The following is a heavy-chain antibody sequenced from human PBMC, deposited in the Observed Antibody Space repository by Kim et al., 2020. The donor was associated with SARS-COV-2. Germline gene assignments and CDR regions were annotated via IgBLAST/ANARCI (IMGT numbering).Heavy chain of an antibody. V-gene: IGHV4-61*01. J-gene: IGHJ4*02. D-gene: IGHD3-9*01. CDR3: ARMQNYDILTGYSLFDY. Sequence: SETLSLTCTVSGGSVSSGSYYWSWIRQPPGKGLEWIGYIYYSGSTNYNPSLKSRVTISVDTSKNQFSLKLSSVTAAYTAVYYCARMQNYDILTGYSLFDYWGQGTLVTVSS. CDR1: GGSVSSGSYY. CDR2: IYYSGST.